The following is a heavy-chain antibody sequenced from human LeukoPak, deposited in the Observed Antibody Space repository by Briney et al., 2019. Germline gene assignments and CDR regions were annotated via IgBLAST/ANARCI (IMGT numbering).Heavy chain of an antibody. CDR1: GFTFSTYA. V-gene: IGHV3-23*01. CDR2: ISGSGVIT. CDR3: ALIRGTKYFQY. Sequence: GWSLRLSCAASGFTFSTYAMSWVRQAPGKGLEWVSAISGSGVITYYADSVKGRFTISRDNSKNTVYLQMNSLRAEDTAVYYCALIRGTKYFQYWGQGTLVTVSS. J-gene: IGHJ1*01.